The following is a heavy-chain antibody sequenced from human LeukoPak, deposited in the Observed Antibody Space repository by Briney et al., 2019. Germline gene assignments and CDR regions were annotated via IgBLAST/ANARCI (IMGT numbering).Heavy chain of an antibody. J-gene: IGHJ4*02. V-gene: IGHV3-23*01. Sequence: PGGSLRLSCAACGFTFSSYAMSWVRQAPGKGLEWVSAISGSGGSTYYADSVKGRLTISRDNSKNTLYLQMNSLRAEDTAVYYCADPVLLSDYWGQGTLVTVSS. D-gene: IGHD3-10*01. CDR3: ADPVLLSDY. CDR2: ISGSGGST. CDR1: GFTFSSYA.